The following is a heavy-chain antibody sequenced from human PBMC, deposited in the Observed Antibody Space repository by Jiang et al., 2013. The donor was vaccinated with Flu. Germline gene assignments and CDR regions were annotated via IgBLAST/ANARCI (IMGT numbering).Heavy chain of an antibody. CDR2: IYYSGIT. CDR3: ARHPFWSGAPDY. CDR1: RGSISTYY. J-gene: IGHJ4*02. V-gene: IGHV4-59*08. Sequence: GPGLVKPSETLSLTCTISRGSISTYYWSWIRQPPGKGLEWIGYIYYSGITYYNPSLKSRVTLSVDTSKNQFSLNLRSVTAADTAVFYCARHPFWSGAPDYWGQGILVTVSS. D-gene: IGHD3-3*01.